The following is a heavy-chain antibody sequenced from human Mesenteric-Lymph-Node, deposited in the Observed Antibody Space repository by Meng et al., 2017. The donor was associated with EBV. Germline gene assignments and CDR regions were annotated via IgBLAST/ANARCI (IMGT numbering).Heavy chain of an antibody. V-gene: IGHV4-61*01. D-gene: IGHD1-26*01. J-gene: IGHJ4*02. CDR1: GVSVSGDSFY. CDR3: ARDRGWELLDY. Sequence: QVQLQESGPGLVKPSEVLSLTCTVSGVSVSGDSFYWSWIRQPPGKGLEWIGFIYDSGITHYSPSLKSRVTISVDTSKNQFSLELRSMTPADTAVYYCARDRGWELLDYWGQGTLVTVSS. CDR2: IYDSGIT.